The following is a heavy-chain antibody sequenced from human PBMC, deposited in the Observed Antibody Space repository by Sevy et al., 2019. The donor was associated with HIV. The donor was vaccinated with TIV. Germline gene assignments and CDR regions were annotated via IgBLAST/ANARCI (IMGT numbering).Heavy chain of an antibody. CDR1: GFTFSSYS. J-gene: IGHJ6*03. Sequence: GGSLRLSCAASGFTFSSYSMNWVRQAPGKGLEWVSSISSSSSYIYYADSVKGRFTISRDNAKNSLYLQMNSLRAKDTAVYYCARANLVIAAYYYMDVWGKGTTVTVSS. CDR3: ARANLVIAAYYYMDV. CDR2: ISSSSSYI. D-gene: IGHD6-13*01. V-gene: IGHV3-21*01.